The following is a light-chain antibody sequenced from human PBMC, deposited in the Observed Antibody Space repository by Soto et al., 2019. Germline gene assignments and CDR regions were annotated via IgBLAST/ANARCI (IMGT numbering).Light chain of an antibody. CDR1: SGHSSYI. CDR3: ETWDSNTRV. Sequence: QPVLTQSSSASASLGSSVKLTCTLSSGHSSYIIAWHQQQPGKAPRYLMKLEGSGSYNKGSGVPDRFSGSSSGADRYLTISILQFEDEADYYCETWDSNTRVFGGGTKLTVL. CDR2: LEGSGSY. J-gene: IGLJ3*02. V-gene: IGLV4-60*02.